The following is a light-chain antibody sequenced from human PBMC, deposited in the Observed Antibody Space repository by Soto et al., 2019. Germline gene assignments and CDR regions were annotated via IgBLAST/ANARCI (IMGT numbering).Light chain of an antibody. Sequence: EVVMTQSPATLSVSPGERATLSCRASQSVASNLAWYQQKPGQAPRLLIYGISTTATGVPARFSGSGSGTEFSLTNSRLQSEDLAVYYCQQYDTWPPKTFGQGTKVEIK. J-gene: IGKJ1*01. CDR2: GIS. CDR1: QSVASN. CDR3: QQYDTWPPKT. V-gene: IGKV3-15*01.